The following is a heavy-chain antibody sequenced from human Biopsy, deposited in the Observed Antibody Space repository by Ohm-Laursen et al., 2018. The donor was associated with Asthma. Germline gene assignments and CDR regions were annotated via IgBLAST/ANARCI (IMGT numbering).Heavy chain of an antibody. V-gene: IGHV4-30-2*01. Sequence: SETLSLTCPVSGGPISSGGYSWSWIRQPPGKGLEWIGYIYHSGSTYYNPSLKSRVTISVDRSKNQFSLKLSSVTAADTAVYYCARVKDGYNFDYWGQGTLVTVSS. CDR1: GGPISSGGYS. J-gene: IGHJ4*02. CDR3: ARVKDGYNFDY. CDR2: IYHSGST. D-gene: IGHD5-24*01.